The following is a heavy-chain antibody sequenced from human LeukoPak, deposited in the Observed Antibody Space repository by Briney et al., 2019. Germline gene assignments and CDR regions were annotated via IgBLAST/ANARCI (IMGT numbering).Heavy chain of an antibody. D-gene: IGHD6-6*01. CDR2: IKQDESEK. CDR1: GFTFSNYW. J-gene: IGHJ4*02. CDR3: ARAARQSDF. V-gene: IGHV3-7*01. Sequence: GGPLRLSCAASGFTFSNYWMTWVRQAPGKGLEWVANIKQDESEKYYVDSVKGRFTISRDNAKNSLYLQMNSLRVEDTAVYYCARAARQSDFWGQGTLVTVSS.